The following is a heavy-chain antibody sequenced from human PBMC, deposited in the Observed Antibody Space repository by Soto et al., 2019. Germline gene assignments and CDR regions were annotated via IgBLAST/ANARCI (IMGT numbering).Heavy chain of an antibody. CDR1: GGSISSYY. J-gene: IGHJ6*02. V-gene: IGHV4-59*01. CDR3: ARGYCSSTSCHNYYYYGMDV. CDR2: IYYSGST. Sequence: QVQLQESGPGLVKPSETLSLTCTVSGGSISSYYWSWIRQPPGKGLEWIGYIYYSGSTNYNPSLKSRVTISVDTSKNQFSLKLSSVTAADMAVYYCARGYCSSTSCHNYYYYGMDVWGQGTTVTVSS. D-gene: IGHD2-2*01.